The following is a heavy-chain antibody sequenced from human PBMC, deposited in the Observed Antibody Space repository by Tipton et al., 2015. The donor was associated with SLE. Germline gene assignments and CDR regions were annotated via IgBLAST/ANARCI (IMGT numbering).Heavy chain of an antibody. D-gene: IGHD3-10*01. CDR2: INHSGST. Sequence: TLSLTCALYGGSFSGYYWNWIRQPPGKGLEWIGEINHSGSTIYNPSLKSRVTISVDTSKNEVSLELSSVTAADPAMYYCARGLFGYCYYMAVWGNGSAVTFS. J-gene: IGHJ6*03. V-gene: IGHV4-34*01. CDR1: GGSFSGYY. CDR3: ARGLFGYCYYMAV.